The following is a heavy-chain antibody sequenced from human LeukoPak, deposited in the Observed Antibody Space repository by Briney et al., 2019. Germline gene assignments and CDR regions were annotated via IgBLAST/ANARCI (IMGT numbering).Heavy chain of an antibody. D-gene: IGHD5-24*01. V-gene: IGHV1-46*01. J-gene: IGHJ6*03. CDR1: GYTFTSYY. CDR3: ARGEGDGYYHYYMDV. CDR2: INPSGGST. Sequence: ASVKVSCTASGYTFTSYYMHWVRQAPGQGLEWMGIINPSGGSTSYAQKFQGRVTMTRDMSTSTVYMELSSLRSEDTAVYYCARGEGDGYYHYYMDVWGKGTTVTVSS.